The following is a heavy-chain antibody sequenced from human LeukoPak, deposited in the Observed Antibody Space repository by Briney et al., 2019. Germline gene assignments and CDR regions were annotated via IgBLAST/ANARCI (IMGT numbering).Heavy chain of an antibody. CDR2: IWYDGSNK. V-gene: IGHV3-33*01. D-gene: IGHD1-26*01. J-gene: IGHJ4*02. Sequence: GGSLRLSCAASGFTFSSYGMPWVRQAPGKGLEWVAVIWYDGSNKYYADSVKGRFTISRDNSKNTLYLQMNSLRAEDTAVYYFARGRWEYFDYWGQGTLVTVSS. CDR1: GFTFSSYG. CDR3: ARGRWEYFDY.